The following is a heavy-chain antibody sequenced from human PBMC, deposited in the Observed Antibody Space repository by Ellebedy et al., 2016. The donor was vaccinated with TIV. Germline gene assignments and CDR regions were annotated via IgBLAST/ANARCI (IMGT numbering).Heavy chain of an antibody. Sequence: GESLKISXAASGFSFSTYTMNWVRQAPGKGLEWVSSITSSSSYIYYEDSLRGRFTISRDNAKNSLYLQMNSLSPEDTAVYYCAREKDGYNCFDYWGQGTRVTVSS. CDR2: ITSSSSYI. V-gene: IGHV3-21*01. CDR1: GFSFSTYT. J-gene: IGHJ4*02. CDR3: AREKDGYNCFDY. D-gene: IGHD5-24*01.